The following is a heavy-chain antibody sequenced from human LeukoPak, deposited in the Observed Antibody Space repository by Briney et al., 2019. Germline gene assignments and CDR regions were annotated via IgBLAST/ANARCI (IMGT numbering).Heavy chain of an antibody. J-gene: IGHJ4*02. V-gene: IGHV5-51*01. CDR2: IYPGDSDT. Sequence: GESLKISCKGSGYSFTSYWIGWVRQMPGKGLGWVGIIYPGDSDTRYSPSFRDQIILSADKSTSTAYLQWNSLRASDTAMFYCARQVWGYSGYDGGGDYWGQGTLVTVSS. D-gene: IGHD5-12*01. CDR3: ARQVWGYSGYDGGGDY. CDR1: GYSFTSYW.